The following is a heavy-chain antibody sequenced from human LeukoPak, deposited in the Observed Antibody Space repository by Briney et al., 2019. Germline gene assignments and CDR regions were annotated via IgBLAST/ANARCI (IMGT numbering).Heavy chain of an antibody. J-gene: IGHJ4*02. CDR2: ISGSGYDT. CDR1: GFTFSSYA. D-gene: IGHD3-10*01. Sequence: GRSLRLSCAASGFTFSSYAMHWVRQAPGKGLEWVSGISGSGYDTYYADSVKGRFTIPRDNSKKTVYLQMISLRAEDTAVYYCAKDLLYYYGSGSYGGDYWGQGTLVTVSS. V-gene: IGHV3-23*01. CDR3: AKDLLYYYGSGSYGGDY.